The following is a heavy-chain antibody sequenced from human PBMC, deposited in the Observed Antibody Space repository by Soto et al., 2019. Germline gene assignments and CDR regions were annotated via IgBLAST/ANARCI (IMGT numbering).Heavy chain of an antibody. CDR3: ARDVGYCSGGSCRRWFDP. CDR2: IYHSGST. CDR1: GGSISSGGYS. Sequence: SETLSLTCAVSGGSISSGGYSWSWIRQPPGKGLEWIGYIYHSGSTYYNPSLKSRVTISVDRSKNQFSLKLSSVTAADTAVYYCARDVGYCSGGSCRRWFDPWGQGTLVTSPQ. V-gene: IGHV4-30-2*01. J-gene: IGHJ5*02. D-gene: IGHD2-15*01.